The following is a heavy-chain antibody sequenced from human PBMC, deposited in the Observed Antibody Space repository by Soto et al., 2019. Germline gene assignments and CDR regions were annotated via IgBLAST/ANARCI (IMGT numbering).Heavy chain of an antibody. D-gene: IGHD5-12*01. CDR3: AKDGGRDGYFGDLFGP. CDR2: IIPIFGTR. J-gene: IGHJ5*02. V-gene: IGHV1-69*15. Sequence: QVQLVQSGAEVKKPGSSVKVSCKASGGTFSNYAITWVRQAPGQGLEWLGRIIPIFGTRDYAQKFQGRVTITADDSTTTAYMELSSLRSDDTAVYYCAKDGGRDGYFGDLFGPWGQGTVGTDSS. CDR1: GGTFSNYA.